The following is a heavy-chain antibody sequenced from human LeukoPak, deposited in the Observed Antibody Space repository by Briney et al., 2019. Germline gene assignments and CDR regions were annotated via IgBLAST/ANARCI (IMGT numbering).Heavy chain of an antibody. Sequence: SVKVSCKASGGIFSSYAISWVRQAPGQGLEWMGGIIPIFGTANYAQKFQGRVTITTDESTSTAYMELSSLRSEDTAVYYCASNTNYYDSSGYYYGYYYYMDVWGKGTTVTVSS. CDR2: IIPIFGTA. CDR1: GGIFSSYA. J-gene: IGHJ6*03. D-gene: IGHD3-22*01. V-gene: IGHV1-69*05. CDR3: ASNTNYYDSSGYYYGYYYYMDV.